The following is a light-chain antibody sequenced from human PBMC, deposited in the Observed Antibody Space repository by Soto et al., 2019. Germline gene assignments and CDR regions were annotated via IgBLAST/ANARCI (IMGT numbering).Light chain of an antibody. CDR2: EVN. CDR1: SSDVGNYDS. Sequence: QSVLTQTPSASGSPGQSVTISCTGTSSDVGNYDSVSWYQHHPGKAPQAVIYEVNKRPSGVPDRFSGSKSGNTASLTVSGLQAEDEGDYYCSSYAGSNNYVFGTGTKVTVL. CDR3: SSYAGSNNYV. V-gene: IGLV2-8*01. J-gene: IGLJ1*01.